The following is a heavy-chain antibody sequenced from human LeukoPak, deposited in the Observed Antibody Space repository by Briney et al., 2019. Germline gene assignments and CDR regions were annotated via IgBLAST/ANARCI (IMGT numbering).Heavy chain of an antibody. Sequence: GGSLRLSCAASGFTFSDYYMSWIRQAPGKGLEWVSYIGSSGSTISYADSVKGRFTISRDNAKNSLYLQMNSLRAEDTAVYYCAREVVGATDFDYWGQGTLVTVSS. CDR2: IGSSGSTI. CDR1: GFTFSDYY. CDR3: AREVVGATDFDY. D-gene: IGHD1-26*01. J-gene: IGHJ4*02. V-gene: IGHV3-11*04.